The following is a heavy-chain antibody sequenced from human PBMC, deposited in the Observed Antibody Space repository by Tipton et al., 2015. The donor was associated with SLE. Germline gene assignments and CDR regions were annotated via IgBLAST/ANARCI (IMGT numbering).Heavy chain of an antibody. D-gene: IGHD1-26*01. Sequence: TLSLTCTVSGGSISSYYWSWIRQPPGKGLEWIGYIYYSGNTNYNPSHKSRVTISVDTSKNQFSLKLRSVTAADTAVYYCARSDGGSYYYYYYGMDVWGQGTTVTVSS. V-gene: IGHV4-59*08. CDR1: GGSISSYY. CDR3: ARSDGGSYYYYYYGMDV. J-gene: IGHJ6*02. CDR2: IYYSGNT.